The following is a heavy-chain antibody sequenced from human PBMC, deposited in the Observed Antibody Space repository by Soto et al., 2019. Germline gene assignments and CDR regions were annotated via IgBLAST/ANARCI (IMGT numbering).Heavy chain of an antibody. Sequence: QVQLQESGPGLVKPSETLSLTCTVSGGSISTYYWGWVRQPPGKRLEWIGYISYSGTTGYNPSLKGRVTMSVEMSKNQSSLKLSSVTAADTAVYYCAREGSVVRGVANMDVWGKGTTVTVSS. V-gene: IGHV4-59*01. CDR2: ISYSGTT. CDR3: AREGSVVRGVANMDV. D-gene: IGHD3-10*01. J-gene: IGHJ6*03. CDR1: GGSISTYY.